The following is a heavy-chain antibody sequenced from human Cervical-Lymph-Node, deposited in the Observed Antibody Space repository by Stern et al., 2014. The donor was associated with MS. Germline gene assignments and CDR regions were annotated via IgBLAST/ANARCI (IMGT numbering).Heavy chain of an antibody. CDR1: GYTFTKYY. CDR2: LNPSGGST. J-gene: IGHJ5*02. D-gene: IGHD3-22*01. CDR3: ATYFYEPIDH. Sequence: QDQLVQSGAEVKKPGASVKVSCKASGYTFTKYYIFWVRQTPGQGLEWMGVLNPSGGSTNYAQKFQGRVTITADTSTSTVYMELSSLRSEDTAMYYCATYFYEPIDHWGQGTLVTVSS. V-gene: IGHV1-46*01.